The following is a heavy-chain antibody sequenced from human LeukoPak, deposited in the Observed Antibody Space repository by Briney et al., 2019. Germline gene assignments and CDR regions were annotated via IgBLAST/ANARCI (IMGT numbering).Heavy chain of an antibody. CDR3: AQLLLRGPTA. V-gene: IGHV3-23*01. D-gene: IGHD2-15*01. J-gene: IGHJ4*02. CDR2: ISSSGGNT. Sequence: GGSLRLSCAASGFTFSNYAMSWVRQAPGKGLEWVSAISSSGGNTYYAADSVKGRFTISRDNSKNTLYLQMNSLRAEDTAVYYCAQLLLRGPTAWGQGTLVTVSS. CDR1: GFTFSNYA.